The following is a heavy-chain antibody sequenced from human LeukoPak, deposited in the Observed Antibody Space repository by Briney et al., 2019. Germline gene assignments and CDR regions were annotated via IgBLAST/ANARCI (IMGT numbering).Heavy chain of an antibody. J-gene: IGHJ4*02. CDR1: GYTFTGNP. CDR3: TREDY. CDR2: IIPNSGAT. Sequence: ASVKASCKASGYTFTGNPILWVRQAPGQGLEWMGWIIPNSGATTYAQKFQGRVAMTRDTSISTAFMELSSLRSDDTAVYYCTREDYWGQGTPVTVSS. V-gene: IGHV1-2*02.